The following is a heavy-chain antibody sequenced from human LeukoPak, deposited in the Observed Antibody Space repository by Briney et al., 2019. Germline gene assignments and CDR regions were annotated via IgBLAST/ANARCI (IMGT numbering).Heavy chain of an antibody. V-gene: IGHV4-34*01. CDR2: INHSGST. J-gene: IGHJ4*02. D-gene: IGHD6-19*01. Sequence: SETLSLTCAVYGGSFSGYYWSWIRQPPGKGPEWIGEINHSGSTNYNPSLKSRVTISVDTSKNQFSLKLSSVTAADTAVYYCARGAAYSSGWYYFDYWGQGTLVTVSS. CDR1: GGSFSGYY. CDR3: ARGAAYSSGWYYFDY.